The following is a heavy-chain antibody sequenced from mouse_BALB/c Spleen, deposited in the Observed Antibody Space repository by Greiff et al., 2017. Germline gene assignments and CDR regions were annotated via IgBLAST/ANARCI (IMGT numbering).Heavy chain of an antibody. D-gene: IGHD1-1*01. CDR2: IWAGGST. CDR1: GFTLTSYG. J-gene: IGHJ3*01. V-gene: IGHV2-9*02. CDR3: ARDRNYGFAY. Sequence: VKLVESGPGLVAPSQSLSISCTVSGFTLTSYGVHWVRQPPGKGLEWLGVIWAGGSTNYNSALMSRLSISKDNSKSQVFLKMNSLQTDDTAMYYCARDRNYGFAYWGQGTLVTVSA.